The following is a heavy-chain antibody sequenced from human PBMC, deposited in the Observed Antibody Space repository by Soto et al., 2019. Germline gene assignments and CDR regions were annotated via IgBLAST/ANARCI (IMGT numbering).Heavy chain of an antibody. CDR3: ARTDYGGTYFDY. CDR2: IWYDGSNK. D-gene: IGHD4-17*01. V-gene: IGHV3-33*01. Sequence: QVQLVESGGGVVQPGRSLRLSCAASGFTFSSYGMHWVRQAPGKGLEWVAVIWYDGSNKYYADSVKGRFTISRDNSKNTLYLQRNSLRAEDTAVYYCARTDYGGTYFDYWGQGTLVTVSS. J-gene: IGHJ4*02. CDR1: GFTFSSYG.